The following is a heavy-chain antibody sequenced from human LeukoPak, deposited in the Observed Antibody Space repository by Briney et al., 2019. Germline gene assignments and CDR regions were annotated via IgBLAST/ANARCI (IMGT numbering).Heavy chain of an antibody. J-gene: IGHJ4*02. V-gene: IGHV4-4*02. CDR2: IYHSGST. CDR1: GGSISSSNW. D-gene: IGHD5-12*01. CDR3: ARWRLATILFEY. Sequence: SGTLTLTCAVSGGSISSSNWWSWVRQPPGKGLELIGEIYHSGSTNYNPSLKSRVTISVDKSKNQFSLKLSPVPAADTVVYYCARWRLATILFEYWGQGPLVSVSS.